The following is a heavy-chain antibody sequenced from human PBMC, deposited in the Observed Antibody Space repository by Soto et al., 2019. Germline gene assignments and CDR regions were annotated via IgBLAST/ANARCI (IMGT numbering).Heavy chain of an antibody. CDR2: ISGSGDST. D-gene: IGHD3-10*01. CDR1: GFTFSVYA. J-gene: IGHJ4*02. CDR3: AKALYGGFTY. V-gene: IGHV3-23*01. Sequence: EVRLLESGGGLVQPGGSLRLSCAASGFTFSVYAMSWVRQAPGKGLEWVSGISGSGDSTHYADSVKGRFTVSRDNSKSMLDLQTKSGGAEETAISYCAKALYGGFTYWGQGTLVTVSS.